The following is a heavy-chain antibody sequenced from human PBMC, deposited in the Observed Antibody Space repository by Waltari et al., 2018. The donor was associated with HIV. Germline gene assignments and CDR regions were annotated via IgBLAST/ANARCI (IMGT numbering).Heavy chain of an antibody. CDR1: GFSLPTRGMC. CDR2: IDWAGDK. D-gene: IGHD1-1*01. CDR3: ARLNWNALDV. Sequence: QVTLRESGPALVTQYETLKMTCTFSGFSLPTRGMCVTWIRQSPGRPLEWLGHIDWAGDKSYRKTVLTISRDGTKNQVVLTVANLNPLDSGTYFCARLNWNALDVWGQGTVVTVSS. V-gene: IGHV2-70*01. J-gene: IGHJ3*01.